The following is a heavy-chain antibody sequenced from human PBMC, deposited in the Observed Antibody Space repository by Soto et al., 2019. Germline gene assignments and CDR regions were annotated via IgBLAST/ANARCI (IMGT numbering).Heavy chain of an antibody. CDR3: RLTYYDFWSAGWFDP. J-gene: IGHJ5*02. D-gene: IGHD3-3*01. Sequence: QVQLQQWGAGLLKPSETLSLTCAVYGGSFSGYCWSWIRQPPGKGLEWIGEINHSGSTNYNPSLKSRVTISVETSKNQFSLKLSSVTAADTAVYYCRLTYYDFWSAGWFDPWGQGTLVTVSS. V-gene: IGHV4-34*01. CDR1: GGSFSGYC. CDR2: INHSGST.